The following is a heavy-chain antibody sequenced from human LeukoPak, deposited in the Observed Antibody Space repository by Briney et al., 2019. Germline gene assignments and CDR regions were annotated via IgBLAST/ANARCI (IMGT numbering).Heavy chain of an antibody. Sequence: MTSETLSLTCTVSGDSISSYYWSWIRQPPGKGLEWIGYIYYSGSTNYNPSPKSRVTISVDTSKNQFSLKLSSVTAADTAVYYCARAAYSGSYHSDYWGQGTLVTVSS. CDR1: GDSISSYY. V-gene: IGHV4-59*01. CDR3: ARAAYSGSYHSDY. CDR2: IYYSGST. J-gene: IGHJ4*02. D-gene: IGHD1-26*01.